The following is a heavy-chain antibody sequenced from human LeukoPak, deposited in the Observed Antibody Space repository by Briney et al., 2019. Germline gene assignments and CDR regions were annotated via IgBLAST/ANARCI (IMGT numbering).Heavy chain of an antibody. D-gene: IGHD4-17*01. CDR3: ARDLRRDYGDYGFDY. Sequence: PSETLSLTCTVSGGSISSYYWSWIRQPPGKGLEWIGYIYYSGSTNYNPSLKSRVTISVDTSKNQFSLKLSSVTAADTAVYYCARDLRRDYGDYGFDYWGQGTLVTVSS. V-gene: IGHV4-59*01. J-gene: IGHJ4*02. CDR1: GGSISSYY. CDR2: IYYSGST.